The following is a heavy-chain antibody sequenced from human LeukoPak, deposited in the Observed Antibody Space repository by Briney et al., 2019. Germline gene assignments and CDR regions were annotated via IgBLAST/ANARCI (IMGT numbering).Heavy chain of an antibody. CDR3: ARDDCSSISCYHNWFDP. D-gene: IGHD2-2*01. CDR2: MKQDGSEK. V-gene: IGHV3-7*01. CDR1: GFTFSSYW. Sequence: PGGSLRLSCAASGFTFSSYWMSWVRQAPGKGLEWVANMKQDGSEKYYVDSVKGRFTISRDNAKNSLYLQMNSLRAEDTPVYYCARDDCSSISCYHNWFDPWGQGTLVTVSS. J-gene: IGHJ5*02.